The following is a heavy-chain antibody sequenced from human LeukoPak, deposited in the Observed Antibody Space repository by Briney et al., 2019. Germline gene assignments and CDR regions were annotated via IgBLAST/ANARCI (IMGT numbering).Heavy chain of an antibody. CDR2: IIPILGIA. V-gene: IGHV1-69*04. J-gene: IGHJ4*02. Sequence: GASVKVSCKASGGTFSSYAISWVRQAPGQGLEWMGRIIPILGIANYAQKFQGRVTITADKSTSTAYMELSSLRSEDTAVYYCAREAFSRSRGSGDYFDYWGQGTLVTVSS. D-gene: IGHD6-13*01. CDR1: GGTFSSYA. CDR3: AREAFSRSRGSGDYFDY.